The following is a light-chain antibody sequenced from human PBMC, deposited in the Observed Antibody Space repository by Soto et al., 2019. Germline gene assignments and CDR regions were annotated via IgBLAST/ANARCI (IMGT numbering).Light chain of an antibody. CDR2: GVS. CDR1: SSDVGGFNF. Sequence: QSALTQPRSVSGSPGQSVTISCTGTSSDVGGFNFVSWYQQYPGKVPKLMIFGVSERPSGVPDRFSGSKSGNTASLVISGLQTDDEADYYCCSYSGSHTSWVFGGGTKVTVL. V-gene: IGLV2-11*01. J-gene: IGLJ3*02. CDR3: CSYSGSHTSWV.